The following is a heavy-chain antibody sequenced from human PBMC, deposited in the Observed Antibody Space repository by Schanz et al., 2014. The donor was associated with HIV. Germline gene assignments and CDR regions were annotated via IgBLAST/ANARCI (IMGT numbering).Heavy chain of an antibody. Sequence: QVQLVESGGGVVQPGRSLRLSCAASGFTFSSYGMHWVRQAPGKGLEWVAAMWYDESHKGYADSVKGRFTISRDNSKNTLYLQMNSLRAEDTAVYYCTKEVPPDVWGQGTTVTVSS. CDR2: MWYDESHK. J-gene: IGHJ6*02. CDR3: TKEVPPDV. CDR1: GFTFSSYG. V-gene: IGHV3-33*06. D-gene: IGHD1-1*01.